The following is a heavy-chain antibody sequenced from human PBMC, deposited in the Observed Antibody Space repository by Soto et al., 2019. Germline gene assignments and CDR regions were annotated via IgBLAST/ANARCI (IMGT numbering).Heavy chain of an antibody. CDR3: AGPPLYCSGGSCYDSPPSLNIYYYYGMDV. Sequence: ASVKVSCKASGGTFSSYAISWVRQAPGQGLEWMGGIIPIFGTANYAQKFQGRVTITADESTSTAYMELGSLRSEDTAVYYCAGPPLYCSGGSCYDSPPSLNIYYYYGMDVWGQGTTVTVSS. D-gene: IGHD2-15*01. CDR1: GGTFSSYA. V-gene: IGHV1-69*13. CDR2: IIPIFGTA. J-gene: IGHJ6*02.